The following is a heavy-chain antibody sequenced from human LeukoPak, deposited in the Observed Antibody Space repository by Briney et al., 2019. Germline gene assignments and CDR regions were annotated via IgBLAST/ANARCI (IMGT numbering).Heavy chain of an antibody. Sequence: HPGGSLRLSCEASGFTFSSYSMNWVRQAPGKGLELVSHISSSSSNIYYADSVKGRFTISRDNAKNSLYLQMNSLRDEDTAVYYCARARILYSSGWYYFGYWGQGTLVTVSS. J-gene: IGHJ4*02. V-gene: IGHV3-48*02. CDR1: GFTFSSYS. D-gene: IGHD6-19*01. CDR3: ARARILYSSGWYYFGY. CDR2: ISSSSSNI.